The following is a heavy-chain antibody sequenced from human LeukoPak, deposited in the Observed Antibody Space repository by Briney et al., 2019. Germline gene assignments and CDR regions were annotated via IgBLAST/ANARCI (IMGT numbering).Heavy chain of an antibody. V-gene: IGHV3-21*01. D-gene: IGHD1-26*01. CDR3: ARDLQVGAPYFFDY. CDR1: GFTFSSYS. CDR2: ISSGSSYI. J-gene: IGHJ4*02. Sequence: GGSLRLSCAVAGFTFSSYSMNWVRQAPGKGLEWVSSISSGSSYIDYADSVKGRFTISRDNAKHSLYLQMNSLRAEDTAVYYCARDLQVGAPYFFDYWGQGTLVTVSS.